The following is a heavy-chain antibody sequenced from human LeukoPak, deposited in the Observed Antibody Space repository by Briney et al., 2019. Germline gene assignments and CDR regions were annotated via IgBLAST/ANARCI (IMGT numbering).Heavy chain of an antibody. Sequence: ASVKVSCKASGYTFTSYDINWVRQATGQGLEWMGWMNPNSGNTGCAQKFQGRVTMTRNTSISTAYMELSSLRSEDTAIYYCAKDHYYDSSGSLDYWGQGTLVTVSS. J-gene: IGHJ4*02. D-gene: IGHD3-22*01. CDR3: AKDHYYDSSGSLDY. CDR2: MNPNSGNT. CDR1: GYTFTSYD. V-gene: IGHV1-8*01.